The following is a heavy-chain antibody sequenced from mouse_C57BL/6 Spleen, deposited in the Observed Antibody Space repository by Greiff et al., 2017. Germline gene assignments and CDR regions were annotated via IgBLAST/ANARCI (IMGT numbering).Heavy chain of an antibody. Sequence: QVQLQQPGAELVMPGASVKLSCKASGYTFTSYWMHWVKQRPGQGLVWIGEIDPSDSYTNYNQKFKGKSTLTGDKSSSTAYMQLSSLTSEDSAVYYCARRGGYYGSSYFDYWGQGTTLTVSA. D-gene: IGHD1-1*01. J-gene: IGHJ2*01. CDR1: GYTFTSYW. V-gene: IGHV1-69*01. CDR2: IDPSDSYT. CDR3: ARRGGYYGSSYFDY.